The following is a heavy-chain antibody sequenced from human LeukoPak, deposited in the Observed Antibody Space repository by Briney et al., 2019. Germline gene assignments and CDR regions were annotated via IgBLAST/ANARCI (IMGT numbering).Heavy chain of an antibody. CDR2: FDPEDGET. D-gene: IGHD4-17*01. V-gene: IGHV1-24*01. J-gene: IGHJ1*01. CDR3: ATKGPYGDYQHFQH. CDR1: GYTLTELS. Sequence: ASVKVSCKVSGYTLTELSMHWVRQAPGKGLEWMGGFDPEDGETIYAQKFQGRVTMTEDTATDTAYMELSSLRSADTAVYYCATKGPYGDYQHFQHWGQGTLVTVSS.